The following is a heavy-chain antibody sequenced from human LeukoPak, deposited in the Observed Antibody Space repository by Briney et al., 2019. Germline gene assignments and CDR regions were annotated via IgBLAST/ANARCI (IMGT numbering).Heavy chain of an antibody. Sequence: SETLSLTCAVSGGSISSSNWWSWVRQPPGKGLEWIGEIYHSGSTNYNPSLKSRVTISVDKSKNQFSLKLSSVTAADTAVYYCARLSQGDYYYGMDVWGQGTTVTVSS. CDR1: GGSISSSNW. CDR2: IYHSGST. CDR3: ARLSQGDYYYGMDV. D-gene: IGHD2/OR15-2a*01. V-gene: IGHV4-4*02. J-gene: IGHJ6*02.